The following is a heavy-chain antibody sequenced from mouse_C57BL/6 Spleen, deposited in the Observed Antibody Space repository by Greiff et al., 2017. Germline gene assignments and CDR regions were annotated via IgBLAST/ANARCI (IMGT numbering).Heavy chain of an antibody. V-gene: IGHV5-4*01. Sequence: DVQLQESGGGLVKPGGSLKLSCAASGFTFSSYAMSWVRQTPEKRLEWVATISDGGSYTYYPDNVKGRFTISRDNAKNNLYLQMSHLKSEDTAMYYCARGSNWYFDVWGTGTTVTVSS. CDR2: ISDGGSYT. CDR3: ARGSNWYFDV. D-gene: IGHD6-1*01. CDR1: GFTFSSYA. J-gene: IGHJ1*03.